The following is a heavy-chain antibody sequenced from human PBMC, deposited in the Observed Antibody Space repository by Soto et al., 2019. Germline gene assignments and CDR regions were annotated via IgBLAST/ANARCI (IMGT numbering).Heavy chain of an antibody. V-gene: IGHV3-23*01. CDR1: GFTFSSYA. CDR2: ISGSGGST. D-gene: IGHD5-18*01. Sequence: GGSLRLSCAASGFTFSSYAMSWVRQAPGKGLEWVSAISGSGGSTYYADSVKGRFTISRDNSKNTLYLQMNSLRAEDTAEYYGANRVGSSYGTFDYWGQGTLVTVSS. J-gene: IGHJ4*02. CDR3: ANRVGSSYGTFDY.